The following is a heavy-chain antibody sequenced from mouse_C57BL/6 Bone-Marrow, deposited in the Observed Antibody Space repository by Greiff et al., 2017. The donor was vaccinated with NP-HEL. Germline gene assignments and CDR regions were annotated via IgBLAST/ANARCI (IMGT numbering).Heavy chain of an antibody. CDR1: GFTFSDYY. J-gene: IGHJ3*01. V-gene: IGHV5-12*01. Sequence: EVQLVESGGGLVQPGGSLKLSCAASGFTFSDYYMYWVRQTPEKRLEWVAYISNGGGSTYYPDTVKGRFTISRDNAKNTLYLQMSRLKSEDTAMYYCARHGNYDYPWFAYWGQGTLVTVSA. CDR3: ARHGNYDYPWFAY. CDR2: ISNGGGST. D-gene: IGHD2-4*01.